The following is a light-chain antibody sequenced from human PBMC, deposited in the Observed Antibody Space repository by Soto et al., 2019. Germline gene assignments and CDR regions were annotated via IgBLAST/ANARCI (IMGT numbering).Light chain of an antibody. CDR2: AAS. CDR3: LQYYSFPLT. CDR1: QGISSY. V-gene: IGKV1D-8*01. J-gene: IGKJ4*01. Sequence: VIWMTQSPSLLSASTGDRVTISCLMSQGISSYLAWYQQRPGKAPELLIYAASTLQSGVPSRFSGSGSGTDFTLTISCLQSEDFATYYCLQYYSFPLTFGGGTKVDI.